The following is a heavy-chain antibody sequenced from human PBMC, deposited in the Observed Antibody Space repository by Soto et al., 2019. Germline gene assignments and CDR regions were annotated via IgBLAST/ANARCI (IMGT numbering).Heavy chain of an antibody. D-gene: IGHD3-22*01. CDR3: AREAGSGYYHNWFDP. V-gene: IGHV4-31*03. CDR2: IYYSGST. CDR1: GGSISSSGYY. Sequence: SETLSLTCTVSGGSISSSGYYWSWIRQHPGKGLEWIGYIYYSGSTYYNPSLKSRVTISVDTSKNQFSLKLSSVTAADTAVYYCAREAGSGYYHNWFDPWGQGTLVTVSS. J-gene: IGHJ5*02.